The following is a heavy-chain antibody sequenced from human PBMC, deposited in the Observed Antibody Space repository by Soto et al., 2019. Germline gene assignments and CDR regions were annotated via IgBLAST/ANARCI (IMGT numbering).Heavy chain of an antibody. J-gene: IGHJ4*02. D-gene: IGHD2-2*01. V-gene: IGHV4-30-2*01. Sequence: SETLSLSCAVSGGSISRGGYSWSWIRQPPGKGLEWIGYIYHSGSTYYNPSLKSRVTISVDRSKNQFSLKLSSVTAADTAVYYCARSHIVPRLFMYPYDYWGQGTPDTVSS. CDR1: GGSISRGGYS. CDR2: IYHSGST. CDR3: ARSHIVPRLFMYPYDY.